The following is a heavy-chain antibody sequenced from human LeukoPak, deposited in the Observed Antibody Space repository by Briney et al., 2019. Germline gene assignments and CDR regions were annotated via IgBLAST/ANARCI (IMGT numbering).Heavy chain of an antibody. Sequence: GGSLRLSCAASGFTVSSNYMSWVRQAPGKGLDWVSIIFSYGDTYYADSVEGRFTISRDTSKNTVYLQMSSLRAEDTAVYYCARAGGDLGADAFDIWGQGTMVAVSS. J-gene: IGHJ3*02. CDR1: GFTVSSNY. D-gene: IGHD1-26*01. V-gene: IGHV3-53*01. CDR2: IFSYGDT. CDR3: ARAGGDLGADAFDI.